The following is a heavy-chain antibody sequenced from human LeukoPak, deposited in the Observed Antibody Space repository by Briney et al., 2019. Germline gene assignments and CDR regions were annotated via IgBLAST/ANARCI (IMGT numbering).Heavy chain of an antibody. CDR2: ISAYNGNT. Sequence: ASVKVSCKASGYTFTSYGISWVRQVPGQGLEWMGWISAYNGNTNYAQKLQGRVTMTTDTSTSTAYMELRSLRSDDTAVYYCARRVLRRGYSGYGGLDYWGQGTLVTVSS. CDR1: GYTFTSYG. J-gene: IGHJ4*02. V-gene: IGHV1-18*01. CDR3: ARRVLRRGYSGYGGLDY. D-gene: IGHD5-12*01.